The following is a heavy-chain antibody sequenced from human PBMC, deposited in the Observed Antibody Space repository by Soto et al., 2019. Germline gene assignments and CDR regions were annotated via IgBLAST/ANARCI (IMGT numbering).Heavy chain of an antibody. D-gene: IGHD3-16*01. J-gene: IGHJ4*02. CDR2: ISSSGDSI. V-gene: IGHV3-11*01. Sequence: NPGGSLRLSCAASGFTFSDSYMNWIRQAPGKGLEWVSYISSSGDSIYYADSVKGRFTISRDNAKNSLYLQMNSLRAEDTAVYYCARTFGSVDYWGQGTLVTVSS. CDR1: GFTFSDSY. CDR3: ARTFGSVDY.